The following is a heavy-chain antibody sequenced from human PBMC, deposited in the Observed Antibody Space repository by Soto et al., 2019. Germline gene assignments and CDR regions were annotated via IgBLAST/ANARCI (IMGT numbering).Heavy chain of an antibody. CDR3: RRVDRYYGMDV. Sequence: QVHLVESGGGVVQPGRSLRLSCAASGFTFSNYGLHWVRQAPGKGLEWVADIWYDGRSKNYVDSVKGRCTISRDNSKNTLYLEMNSLRAEESAVYYCRRVDRYYGMDVRGQGTTVTVSS. CDR1: GFTFSNYG. J-gene: IGHJ6*02. CDR2: IWYDGRSK. V-gene: IGHV3-33*01.